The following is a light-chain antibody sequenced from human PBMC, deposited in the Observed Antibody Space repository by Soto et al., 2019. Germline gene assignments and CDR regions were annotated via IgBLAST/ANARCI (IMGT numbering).Light chain of an antibody. V-gene: IGKV1-12*01. CDR3: QQTKGFPLT. CDR1: QDINKN. J-gene: IGKJ4*01. Sequence: DIQMTQSPSSLSASEGDRVTITCRASQDINKNLAWYQQIPGKAPKLLIFAASTLQSGVPSRFSASGSGTDFTLTVGGLQPEDAATYYCQQTKGFPLTFGGGTKVEIK. CDR2: AAS.